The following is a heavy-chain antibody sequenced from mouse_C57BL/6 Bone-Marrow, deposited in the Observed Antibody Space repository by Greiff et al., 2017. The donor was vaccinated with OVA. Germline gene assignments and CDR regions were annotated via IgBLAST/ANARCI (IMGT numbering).Heavy chain of an antibody. Sequence: QVQLQQPGAELVRPGSSVKLSCKASGYTFTSYWMDWVKQRPGQGLEWIGNIYPSDSETHYNQKFKDKATLTVDKSSSTAYMQLSSLTSEDSAVYYCARGDGSSPYFDVWGTGTTVTVSS. CDR2: IYPSDSET. V-gene: IGHV1-61*01. CDR3: ARGDGSSPYFDV. D-gene: IGHD1-1*01. J-gene: IGHJ1*03. CDR1: GYTFTSYW.